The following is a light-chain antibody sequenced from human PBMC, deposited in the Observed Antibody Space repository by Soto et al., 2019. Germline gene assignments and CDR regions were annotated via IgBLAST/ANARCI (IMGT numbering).Light chain of an antibody. CDR1: QSVSSTS. CDR3: QQYGSSPRT. CDR2: GAS. J-gene: IGKJ1*01. V-gene: IGKV3-20*01. Sequence: DIVLTQSPGTVSLSPGERATLSCRASQSVSSTSLAWYQQKPGQAPRLLIYGASSRATGIPERFSGSGSGTDFTLTISRLEPEDGAVYYCQQYGSSPRTFGQGTKVEIK.